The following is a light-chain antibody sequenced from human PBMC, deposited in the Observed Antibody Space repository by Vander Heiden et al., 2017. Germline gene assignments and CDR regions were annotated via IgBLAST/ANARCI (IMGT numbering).Light chain of an antibody. CDR1: RDIANY. CDR3: QQYHSYPLT. V-gene: IGKV1-16*01. J-gene: IGKJ4*01. Sequence: DIQMTHSPSSLSASIGERVTTTCRASRDIANYLAWYQQKPGKAPKSLIYAAWSWQSGVPSTFSGSGYGTDFTLTISSLQPEDFATYYCQQYHSYPLTFGGGTTVEI. CDR2: AAW.